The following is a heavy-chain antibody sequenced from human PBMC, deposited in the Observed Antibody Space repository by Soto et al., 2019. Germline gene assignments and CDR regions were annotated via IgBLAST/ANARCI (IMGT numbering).Heavy chain of an antibody. D-gene: IGHD3-10*01. Sequence: SQTLSLTCAISGDSVSSNSAAWNWIRQSPSKGLEWLGRTYYRSKWYNDCAVSVKSRITINPDTSKKQFSLQLNSVTPEDTTVYYCARQSSSKYYCGMDVWGQGTRVTVSS. CDR2: TYYRSKWYN. V-gene: IGHV6-1*01. J-gene: IGHJ6*02. CDR1: GDSVSSNSAA. CDR3: ARQSSSKYYCGMDV.